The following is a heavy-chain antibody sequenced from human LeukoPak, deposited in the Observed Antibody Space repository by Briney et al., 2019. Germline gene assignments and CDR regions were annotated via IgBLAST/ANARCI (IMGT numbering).Heavy chain of an antibody. D-gene: IGHD1-26*01. CDR3: TRDRELGF. CDR1: WGSISIYY. J-gene: IGHJ4*02. V-gene: IGHV4-59*01. Sequence: SETLSLTCTFSWGSISIYYWNWVWQPPRKGLEWIGSIYSSGSTTYNPSLKSRVTISGGTSKNQFSLKLSSVTAADTAVYYCTRDRELGFWGQGTLVTVSS. CDR2: IYSSGST.